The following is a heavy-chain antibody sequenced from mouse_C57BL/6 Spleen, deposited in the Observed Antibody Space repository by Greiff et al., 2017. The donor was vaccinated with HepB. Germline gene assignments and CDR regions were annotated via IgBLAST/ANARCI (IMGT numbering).Heavy chain of an antibody. CDR2: IRSKSNNYAT. J-gene: IGHJ3*01. Sequence: EVQGVESGGGLVQPKGSLKLSCAASGFSFNTYAMNWVRQAPGKGLEWVARIRSKSNNYATYYADSVKDRCTISRDESESMLYLHMHNLKTEDTAMYYCVRHDYYYGSFAYWGQGALVTVSA. CDR1: GFSFNTYA. V-gene: IGHV10-1*01. CDR3: VRHDYYYGSFAY. D-gene: IGHD1-1*01.